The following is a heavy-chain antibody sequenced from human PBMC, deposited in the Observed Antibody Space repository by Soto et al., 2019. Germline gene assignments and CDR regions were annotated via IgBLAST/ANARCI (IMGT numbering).Heavy chain of an antibody. CDR1: GYTFTSYG. CDR3: ARGIGGWVSVAYYAGMDV. V-gene: IGHV1-18*01. J-gene: IGHJ6*02. Sequence: QVQLVQSGAEVKKPGASVKVSCKASGYTFTSYGISWVRQAPGQGLEWMGWISPYNGNTNSAQKLQGRVTMTTDTSTITAYMDLRSVRFEETAVYYCARGIGGWVSVAYYAGMDVWGQGTTVTVSS. D-gene: IGHD3-16*01. CDR2: ISPYNGNT.